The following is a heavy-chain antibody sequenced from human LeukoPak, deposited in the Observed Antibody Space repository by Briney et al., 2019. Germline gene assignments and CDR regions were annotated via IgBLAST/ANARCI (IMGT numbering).Heavy chain of an antibody. CDR3: ARHQPWFDP. V-gene: IGHV4-38-2*01. CDR1: GYSISSGYY. CDR2: IYHSGST. J-gene: IGHJ5*02. Sequence: PSETLSLTCAVSGYSISSGYYWGWIRQPPGKGLEWIGSIYHSGSTYYNPSLKSRVTISVDTSKNQFSLKVSSVTAADTAVYYCARHQPWFDPWGQGTLVTVSS.